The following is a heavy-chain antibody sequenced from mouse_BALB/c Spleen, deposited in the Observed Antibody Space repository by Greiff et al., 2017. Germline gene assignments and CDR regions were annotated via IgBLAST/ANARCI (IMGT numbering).Heavy chain of an antibody. V-gene: IGHV3-6*02. CDR2: ISYDGSN. D-gene: IGHD2-3*01. J-gene: IGHJ2*01. Sequence: EVKVEESGPGLVKPSQSLSLTCSVTGYSITSGYYWNWIRQFPGNKLEWMGYISYDGSNNYNPSLKNRISITRDTSKNQFFLKLNSVTTEDTATYYCARGGYYYFDYWGQGTTLTVSS. CDR3: ARGGYYYFDY. CDR1: GYSITSGYY.